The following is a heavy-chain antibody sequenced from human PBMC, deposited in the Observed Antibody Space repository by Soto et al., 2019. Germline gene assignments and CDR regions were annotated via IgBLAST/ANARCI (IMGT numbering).Heavy chain of an antibody. CDR1: GFTFSSYA. CDR3: AKVLDYYDSSGYYANDY. D-gene: IGHD3-22*01. J-gene: IGHJ4*02. V-gene: IGHV3-23*01. Sequence: GGSLRLSCAASGFTFSSYAMSWVRQAPGKGLEWVSAISGSGGSTYYADSVKGRFTISRDNSKNTLYLQMNSLRAEDTAVYYCAKVLDYYDSSGYYANDYWGQGTLVTVSS. CDR2: ISGSGGST.